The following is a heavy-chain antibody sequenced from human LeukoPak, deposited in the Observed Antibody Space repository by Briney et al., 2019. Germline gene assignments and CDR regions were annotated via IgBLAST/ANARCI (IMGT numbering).Heavy chain of an antibody. Sequence: GASVKVSCKXSGYTFTGYYMHWVRQAPGQGLEWMGWINPNSGGTNYAQKFQGRVTMTRDTSISTAYMELSRLRSDDTAVYYCARARLRMVRDESFDYWGQGTLVTVSS. CDR3: ARARLRMVRDESFDY. CDR1: GYTFTGYY. CDR2: INPNSGGT. V-gene: IGHV1-2*02. J-gene: IGHJ4*02. D-gene: IGHD3-10*01.